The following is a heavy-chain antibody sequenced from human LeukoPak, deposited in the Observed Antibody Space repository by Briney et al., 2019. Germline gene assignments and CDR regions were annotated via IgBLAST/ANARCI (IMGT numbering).Heavy chain of an antibody. CDR3: AREEFVWRSYRFVDY. D-gene: IGHD3-16*02. CDR1: GYTFTGYY. Sequence: GASVKVSCKASGYTFTGYYMHWVRQAPGQGLEWLGWISAYNGNANYAHKVQGRVTMTTDTSTTTAYMELRSLRSDDTAVYYCAREEFVWRSYRFVDYWGQGTLVTVSS. CDR2: ISAYNGNA. J-gene: IGHJ4*02. V-gene: IGHV1-18*04.